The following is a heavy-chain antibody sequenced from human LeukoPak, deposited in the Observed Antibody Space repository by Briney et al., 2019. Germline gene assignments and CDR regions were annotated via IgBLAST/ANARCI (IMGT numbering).Heavy chain of an antibody. CDR1: GFTFSTYS. J-gene: IGHJ5*02. CDR3: AREYSTGFDP. D-gene: IGHD2-15*01. Sequence: GGSLRLSCVASGFTFSTYSMNWVRQAPGKGLEWVSCISSSSTYIHYADSVKGRFTISRDNAKNSLYLQMSSLRAEDTAVYYCAREYSTGFDPWGQGTLVTVSS. CDR2: ISSSSTYI. V-gene: IGHV3-21*01.